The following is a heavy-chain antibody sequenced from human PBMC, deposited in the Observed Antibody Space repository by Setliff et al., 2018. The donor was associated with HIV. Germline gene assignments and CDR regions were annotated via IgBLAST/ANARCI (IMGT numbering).Heavy chain of an antibody. J-gene: IGHJ4*02. Sequence: GGSLRLSCAASGFTFNNYGMHWVRQAPGKGLEWVALIWYDASKKEYADSVKGRFNILRDDSKKTVDLQMNSLRADDTAVYYCVKDVVKFWSGSGALDFWGPGTLVTVS. CDR2: IWYDASKK. CDR1: GFTFNNYG. D-gene: IGHD3-3*01. V-gene: IGHV3-33*06. CDR3: VKDVVKFWSGSGALDF.